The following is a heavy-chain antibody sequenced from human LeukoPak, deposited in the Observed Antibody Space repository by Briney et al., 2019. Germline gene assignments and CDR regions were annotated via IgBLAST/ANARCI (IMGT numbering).Heavy chain of an antibody. CDR1: GYTFTSYG. D-gene: IGHD2-8*01. V-gene: IGHV1-18*01. CDR3: ARDGAYCTNGACHYYYYGMDV. CDR2: ISAYNGNT. J-gene: IGHJ6*02. Sequence: GASVKVSCKASGYTFTSYGISWVRQAPGQGLEWMGWISAYNGNTNYAQKRQGRVTMTTDTATTTACMEVRSLRSDDTAVYYCARDGAYCTNGACHYYYYGMDVWGQGTTVTVSS.